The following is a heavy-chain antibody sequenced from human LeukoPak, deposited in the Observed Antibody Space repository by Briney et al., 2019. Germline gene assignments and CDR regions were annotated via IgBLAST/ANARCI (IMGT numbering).Heavy chain of an antibody. V-gene: IGHV3-23*01. CDR2: IIDNGYIT. CDR1: GFTFSSYA. J-gene: IGHJ6*03. D-gene: IGHD3-16*01. Sequence: PGGSLRLSCAASGFTFSSYAMSWVPQAPGKGLEWVSGIIDNGYITYYANSVRGHFTISRDNSKNTLFLQMNSLRAEDTAVYYCAKLGGQEVHNYYVAVWAKGPRSPSP. CDR3: AKLGGQEVHNYYVAV.